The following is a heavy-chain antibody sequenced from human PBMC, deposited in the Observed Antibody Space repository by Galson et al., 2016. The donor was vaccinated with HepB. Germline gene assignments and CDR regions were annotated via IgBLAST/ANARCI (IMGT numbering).Heavy chain of an antibody. CDR3: AREADFYDSTGYFPPFAY. V-gene: IGHV3-48*03. CDR2: ISISGSTV. CDR1: GFTFRRYN. Sequence: LRLSCAGSGFTFRRYNMNWVRQAPGKGLEWLADISISGSTVYYADSVKGRFTISRDNDKNSVYLQMDSLRDEDTAVYYCAREADFYDSTGYFPPFAYWGQGILVTVSS. D-gene: IGHD3-22*01. J-gene: IGHJ4*02.